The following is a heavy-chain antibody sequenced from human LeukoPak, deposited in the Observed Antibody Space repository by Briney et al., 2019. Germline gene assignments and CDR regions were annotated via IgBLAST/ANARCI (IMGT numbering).Heavy chain of an antibody. D-gene: IGHD2/OR15-2a*01. CDR3: ASQPAVIDLDC. J-gene: IGHJ4*02. CDR2: INPDGDKK. Sequence: GGSLRLSCAASGFSFSSCWMTWVRQAPGKGLEWVANINPDGDKKTYVDSVKGRFTISRDNARNALYLQMSSLGVDDTAVYYCASQPAVIDLDCWGQGALVTVSS. V-gene: IGHV3-7*01. CDR1: GFSFSSCW.